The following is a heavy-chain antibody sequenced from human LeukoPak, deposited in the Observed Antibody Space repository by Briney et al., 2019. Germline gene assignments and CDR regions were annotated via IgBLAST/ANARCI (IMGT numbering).Heavy chain of an antibody. CDR3: ARDYERVYYYYYGMDV. D-gene: IGHD3-16*01. CDR1: GYSISIGYY. CDR2: IYHSGST. Sequence: PSQTLSLTCAVSGYSISIGYYWGWIRQPPGKGVEGIGRIYHSGSTYYNPSLKSRVSISVETYKNQYSLKLSSVTAADTAVYYCARDYERVYYYYYGMDVWGKGTTVTVSS. V-gene: IGHV4-38-2*02. J-gene: IGHJ6*04.